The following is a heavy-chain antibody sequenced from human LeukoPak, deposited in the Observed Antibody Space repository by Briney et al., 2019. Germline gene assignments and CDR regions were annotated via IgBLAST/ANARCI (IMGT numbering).Heavy chain of an antibody. D-gene: IGHD3-9*01. V-gene: IGHV1-69*05. J-gene: IGHJ5*02. Sequence: ASVKVSCKASGGTFSSYAISWVRQAPGQGLEWMGGIIPIFGTANYAQKFQGRVTITTDESTSTAYMELSSLRSEDTAVYYCARLGSDWPYNWFDPWGQGTLVTVSS. CDR3: ARLGSDWPYNWFDP. CDR1: GGTFSSYA. CDR2: IIPIFGTA.